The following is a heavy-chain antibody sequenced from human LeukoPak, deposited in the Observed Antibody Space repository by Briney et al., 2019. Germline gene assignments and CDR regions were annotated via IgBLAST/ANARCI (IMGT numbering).Heavy chain of an antibody. J-gene: IGHJ4*02. D-gene: IGHD5-12*01. V-gene: IGHV3-23*01. CDR2: ISISGRST. CDR3: AKVTWQRLQESDDS. Sequence: GGSLRLSCAASGFTFSSYDMNWVRQAPGKGLEWVSGISISGRSTFYADSVKGRFTISRDNSKNTLYLQMNSLRADDTAVYYCAKVTWQRLQESDDSWGQGTLVTVSS. CDR1: GFTFSSYD.